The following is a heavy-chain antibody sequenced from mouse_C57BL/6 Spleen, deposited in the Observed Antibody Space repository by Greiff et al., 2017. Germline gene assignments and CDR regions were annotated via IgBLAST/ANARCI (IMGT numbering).Heavy chain of an antibody. D-gene: IGHD1-1*01. V-gene: IGHV1-19*01. CDR2: INPYNGGT. J-gene: IGHJ2*01. CDR1: GYTFTDYY. CDR3: ATYYYGSSPNFDY. Sequence: LQESGPVLVKPGASVKMSCKASGYTFTDYYMNWVKQSHGKSLEWIGVINPYNGGTSYNQKFKGKATLTVDKSSSTAYMELNSLTSEDSAVYYCATYYYGSSPNFDYWGQGTTLTVSS.